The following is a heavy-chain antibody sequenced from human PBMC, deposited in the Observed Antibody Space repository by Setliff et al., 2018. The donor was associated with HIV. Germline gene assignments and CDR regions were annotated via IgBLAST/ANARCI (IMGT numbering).Heavy chain of an antibody. CDR1: GFTFNNYA. CDR2: ISDGGGGT. D-gene: IGHD3-10*01. V-gene: IGHV3-23*01. Sequence: GGSLRLSCAASGFTFNNYAMIWVRQAPGKGLEWVSAISDGGGGTDYADSVKGRFTISRDNSQNALYLQMNSLTDEDTAVYYCAKVFAFGVDGFDIWGQGTMVTVSS. J-gene: IGHJ3*02. CDR3: AKVFAFGVDGFDI.